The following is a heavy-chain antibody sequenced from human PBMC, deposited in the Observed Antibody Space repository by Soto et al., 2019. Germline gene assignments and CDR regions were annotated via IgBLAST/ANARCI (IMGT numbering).Heavy chain of an antibody. CDR3: ASVYAVAARPVYFYGMDV. Sequence: QVQLVQSGAEVKKPGSSVKVSCKASGGTFSSYAISWVRQAPGQGLEWMGGIIPIFGTANYAQKFQGRVTIPADESTSTAYMELSSLRSEDTAVYYCASVYAVAARPVYFYGMDVWGQGTTVTVSS. CDR1: GGTFSSYA. V-gene: IGHV1-69*12. J-gene: IGHJ6*02. CDR2: IIPIFGTA. D-gene: IGHD6-6*01.